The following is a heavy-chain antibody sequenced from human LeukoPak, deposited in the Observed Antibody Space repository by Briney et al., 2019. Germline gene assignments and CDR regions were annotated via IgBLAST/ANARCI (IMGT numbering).Heavy chain of an antibody. CDR1: GFTFDDYA. Sequence: GRSLRLSCAASGFTFDDYAMHWVRQAPGKGLEWVSGISWNSGSIGYADSVKGRFTISRDNAKNSLYLQMNSLRAEDTALYYCAKGIRIAVAGTVRGPFDYWGQGTLVTVSS. J-gene: IGHJ4*02. D-gene: IGHD6-19*01. CDR3: AKGIRIAVAGTVRGPFDY. V-gene: IGHV3-9*01. CDR2: ISWNSGSI.